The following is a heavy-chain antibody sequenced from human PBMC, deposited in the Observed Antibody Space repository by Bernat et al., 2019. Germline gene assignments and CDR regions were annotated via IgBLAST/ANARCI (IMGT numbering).Heavy chain of an antibody. CDR3: TTGYCSNGVCYTYFDH. Sequence: EVQLVESGGGLVKPGGSLRLSCAASGFSFSNAWMSWVRQAPGKGLEWVGRIKRKNDGGTTDYAAPVNGRFTISSDDAKTTLYLQMNSLKTEDTAVYYCTTGYCSNGVCYTYFDHWGQGTLVTVSS. V-gene: IGHV3-15*05. CDR2: IKRKNDGGTT. CDR1: GFSFSNAW. D-gene: IGHD2-8*01. J-gene: IGHJ4*02.